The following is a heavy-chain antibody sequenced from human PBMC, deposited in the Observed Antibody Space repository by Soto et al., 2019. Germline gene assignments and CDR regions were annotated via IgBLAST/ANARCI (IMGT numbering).Heavy chain of an antibody. D-gene: IGHD6-13*01. J-gene: IGHJ3*02. CDR2: INWSGGSS. V-gene: IGHV3-9*01. CDR3: VKANDQQLVEGGPFDM. Sequence: EAQLVESGGGLVQPGRSLRLSCAASGFTFDDFAMHWVRQAPGKGLEWVSGINWSGGSSGYSDFVKGRFTISRDNAKNSLSLQMNSLRVEDTALFYCVKANDQQLVEGGPFDMWGQGTMVTVSS. CDR1: GFTFDDFA.